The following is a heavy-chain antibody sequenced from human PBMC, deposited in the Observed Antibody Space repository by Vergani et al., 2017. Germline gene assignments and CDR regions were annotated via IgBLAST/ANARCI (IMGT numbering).Heavy chain of an antibody. Sequence: QVQLLESGPGLLKPSETLSLTCSVSGYSITSGYYWGWIRQPPGRGLEWIGSIYHTGSAYYNPSLKSRVTVSVDTSKNQFSLKLSSVTAADTAVYYCARGTGYYFDYWGQGTLVTVSS. CDR3: ARGTGYYFDY. J-gene: IGHJ4*02. V-gene: IGHV4-38-2*02. CDR2: IYHTGSA. CDR1: GYSITSGYY. D-gene: IGHD1-14*01.